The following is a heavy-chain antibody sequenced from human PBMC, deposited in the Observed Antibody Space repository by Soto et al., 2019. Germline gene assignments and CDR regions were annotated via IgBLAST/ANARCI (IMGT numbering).Heavy chain of an antibody. J-gene: IGHJ4*02. CDR2: VSLTGDRT. Sequence: EVQLLESGGDLVQPGGSLRLSCVASRFSFSSYEMSWVRQAAGKGLEWVSRVSLTGDRTNYAGSVKGQFTVSRDNFKNTLYLEMDSLRPEDTAIYYCARGGGYCTPTSCAIDSWGRGTPVTVSS. V-gene: IGHV3-23*01. CDR1: RFSFSSYE. CDR3: ARGGGYCTPTSCAIDS. D-gene: IGHD2-8*01.